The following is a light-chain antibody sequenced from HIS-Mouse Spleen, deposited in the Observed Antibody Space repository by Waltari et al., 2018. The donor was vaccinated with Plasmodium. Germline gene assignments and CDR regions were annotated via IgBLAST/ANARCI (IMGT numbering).Light chain of an antibody. CDR2: YEN. CDR3: NSRDSSGNNLRV. V-gene: IGLV3-19*01. J-gene: IGLJ2*01. Sequence: SSELTQDPAVSVALGQTVRIPCQGDSLRSHYVSWYKQKPEQSAVIVVYYENTRPSGMQDGFSGSSGGKTASLTITGGQAEDEADDYCNSRDSSGNNLRVFGGGTKLTVL. CDR1: SLRSHY.